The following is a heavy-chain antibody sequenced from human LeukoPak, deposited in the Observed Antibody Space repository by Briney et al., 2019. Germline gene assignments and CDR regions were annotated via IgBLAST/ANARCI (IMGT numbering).Heavy chain of an antibody. CDR3: ARGYYDILTGYYPFDY. J-gene: IGHJ4*02. V-gene: IGHV3-48*03. D-gene: IGHD3-9*01. Sequence: GGSLRLSCAASGFTFSSYEMNWVRQAPGKGLEWVSYISSSGSTIYYADSVKDRFTISRDNAKNSLYLQMNSLRAEDTAVYYCARGYYDILTGYYPFDYWGQGTLVTVSS. CDR2: ISSSGSTI. CDR1: GFTFSSYE.